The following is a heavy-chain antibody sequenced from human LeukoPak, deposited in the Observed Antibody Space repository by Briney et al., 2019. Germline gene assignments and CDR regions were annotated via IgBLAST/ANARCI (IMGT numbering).Heavy chain of an antibody. J-gene: IGHJ4*02. CDR3: ARLAQKVYDGRGALNC. D-gene: IGHD3-16*01. V-gene: IGHV5-51*01. CDR1: GCTFSHCW. CDR2: VYSGDSDT. Sequence: GESLKISCTVSGCTFSHCWIGWVRQMPGKDLEWMRIVYSGDSDTRYSPSFQGQVIMSADKSVNTAYLQWSGLKASDTAVYYCARLAQKVYDGRGALNCWGQGTLVIVSS.